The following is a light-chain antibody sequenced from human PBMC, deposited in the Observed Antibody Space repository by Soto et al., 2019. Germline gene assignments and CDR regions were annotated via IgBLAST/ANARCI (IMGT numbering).Light chain of an antibody. J-gene: IGKJ5*01. CDR3: QQLNTYPIT. CDR1: QGISSY. Sequence: QLTQSPSSLSASVGDRVTITCQASQGISSYLAWYQQKPGKAPKLLIYGASTLEGGVPFRFSGSGSGTDFTLTISSLQPEDCATYYXQQLNTYPITFGQGTRLEIK. V-gene: IGKV1-9*01. CDR2: GAS.